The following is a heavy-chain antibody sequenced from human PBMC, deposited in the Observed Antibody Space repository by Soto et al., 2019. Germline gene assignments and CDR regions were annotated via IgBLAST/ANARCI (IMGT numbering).Heavy chain of an antibody. CDR2: ISWNSGSI. V-gene: IGHV3-9*01. D-gene: IGHD5-12*01. CDR1: GFTFDDYA. Sequence: GGSLRLSCAASGFTFDDYAMHWVRQAPGKGLEWVSGISWNSGSIGYADSVKGRFTISRDNAKNSLYLQMNSLRAEDTALYYCAKDIRNIVATILGYWGQGTLVTVSS. J-gene: IGHJ4*02. CDR3: AKDIRNIVATILGY.